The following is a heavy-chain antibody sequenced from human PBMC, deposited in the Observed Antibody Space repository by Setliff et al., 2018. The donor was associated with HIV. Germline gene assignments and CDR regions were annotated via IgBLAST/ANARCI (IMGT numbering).Heavy chain of an antibody. D-gene: IGHD3-10*01. CDR2: ISSSASSI. CDR3: ARDGFGSYYGILNYFYYDMDV. V-gene: IGHV3-48*04. CDR1: GFTFSSNN. J-gene: IGHJ6*03. Sequence: GGSLRLFCAASGFTFSSNNVNWVRQAPGKGPEWVSNISSSASSIHYEDSVKGRFTISRDNAKNSLYLQMNSLRAEDMAVYYCARDGFGSYYGILNYFYYDMDVWGKGTTVTVSS.